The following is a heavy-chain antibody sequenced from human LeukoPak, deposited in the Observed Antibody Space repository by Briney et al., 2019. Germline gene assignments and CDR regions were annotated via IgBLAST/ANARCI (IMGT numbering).Heavy chain of an antibody. V-gene: IGHV3-20*04. CDR2: TNWNGGRT. D-gene: IGHD1-26*01. CDR1: GFPFDDYG. J-gene: IGHJ6*03. Sequence: GGSPRLSCAASGFPFDDYGMSWVRPAPGKGLAWVSATNWNGGRTHYADSVTGRFTISRDNAKNSLYLQLSSLRVEDTALYYCARRRRGNTVPYYYYMYAWGKGTTVTISS. CDR3: ARRRRGNTVPYYYYMYA.